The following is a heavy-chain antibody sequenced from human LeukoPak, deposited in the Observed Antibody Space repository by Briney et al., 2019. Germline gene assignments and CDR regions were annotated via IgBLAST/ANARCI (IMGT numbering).Heavy chain of an antibody. CDR1: GYSISSGYH. D-gene: IGHD7-27*01. CDR3: ARVNWVNDY. Sequence: SSETLSLTCTVSGYSISSGYHWGWIRQPPGKGLEWIGCIYHSGSTYYNPSLKSRLTISVDTSKNQFALKLSSVTAADTAVYYCARVNWVNDYWGQGTLVTVSS. J-gene: IGHJ4*02. V-gene: IGHV4-38-2*02. CDR2: IYHSGST.